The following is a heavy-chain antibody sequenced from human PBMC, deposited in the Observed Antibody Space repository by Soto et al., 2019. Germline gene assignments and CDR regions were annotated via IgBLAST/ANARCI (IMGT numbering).Heavy chain of an antibody. CDR1: EFTFNNYA. D-gene: IGHD3-10*01. CDR3: AKDTYGAGRPYKTPIDH. CDR2: ISDSGDYT. J-gene: IGHJ4*02. V-gene: IGHV3-23*01. Sequence: EVQLLESGGGMVQPGGSLRLSCAASEFTFNNYAMSWVRQAPGKGLEWVSGISDSGDYTYYADSVKGRFTISRDNSKNTLYLQMNSLRAEDTAVYYCAKDTYGAGRPYKTPIDHWGQGSLVTVSS.